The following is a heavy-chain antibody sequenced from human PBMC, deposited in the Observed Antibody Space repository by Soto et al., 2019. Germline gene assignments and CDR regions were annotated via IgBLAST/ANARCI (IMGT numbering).Heavy chain of an antibody. J-gene: IGHJ5*02. CDR2: ISSSGSTI. CDR1: GFTFSDYY. CDR3: ARVKYFELLCFGELPNWFDP. V-gene: IGHV3-11*01. D-gene: IGHD3-10*01. Sequence: GGSLRLSCAASGFTFSDYYMSWIRQAPGKGLEWVSYISSSGSTIYYADSVKGRFTISRDNAKNSLYLQMNSLRAEDTAVYYCARVKYFELLCFGELPNWFDPWGQGTLVTVSS.